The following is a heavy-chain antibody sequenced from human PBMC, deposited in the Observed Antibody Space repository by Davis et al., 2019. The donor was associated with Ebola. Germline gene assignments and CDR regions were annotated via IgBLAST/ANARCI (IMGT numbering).Heavy chain of an antibody. D-gene: IGHD6-13*01. J-gene: IGHJ6*02. CDR1: GFTFSSYE. V-gene: IGHV3-48*03. CDR3: ARGREQQRYYYYYYGMDA. CDR2: ISSSGSTI. Sequence: GGSLRLSCAASGFTFSSYEMNWVRQAPGKGLEWVSYISSSGSTIYYADSVKGRFTISRDNAKNSLYLQMNSLRAEDTAVYYCARGREQQRYYYYYYGMDAWGQGTTVTVSS.